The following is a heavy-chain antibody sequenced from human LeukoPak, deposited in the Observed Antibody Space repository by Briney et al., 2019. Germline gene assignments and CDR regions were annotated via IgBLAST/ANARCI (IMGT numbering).Heavy chain of an antibody. CDR3: ARKGELGQFDY. V-gene: IGHV4-39*07. CDR1: GGSISSSSYY. CDR2: IYYSGST. J-gene: IGHJ4*02. D-gene: IGHD1-26*01. Sequence: SETLSLTCTVSGGSISSSSYYWGWIRQPPGKGLEWIGSIYYSGSTYYNPSLKSRVTISVDTSKNQFSLKLSSVTAADTAVYYCARKGELGQFDYWGQGTLVTVSS.